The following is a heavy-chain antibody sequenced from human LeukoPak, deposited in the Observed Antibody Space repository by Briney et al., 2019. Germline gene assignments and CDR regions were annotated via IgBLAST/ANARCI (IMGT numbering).Heavy chain of an antibody. CDR2: IRSKAYGGTT. D-gene: IGHD6-19*01. V-gene: IGHV3-49*04. CDR1: GFTSNYAW. CDR3: TRDRSSGIAVAGTGYAFDI. Sequence: GGSLRLSCAASGFTSNYAWMSWVRQAPGKGLEWVGFIRSKAYGGTTEYAASVKGRFTISRDDSKSIAYLQMNSLKTEDTAVYYCTRDRSSGIAVAGTGYAFDIWGQGTMVTVSS. J-gene: IGHJ3*02.